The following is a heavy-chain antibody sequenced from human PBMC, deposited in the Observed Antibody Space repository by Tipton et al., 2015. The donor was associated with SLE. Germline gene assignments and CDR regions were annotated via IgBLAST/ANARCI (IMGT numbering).Heavy chain of an antibody. CDR2: IYYSGGT. V-gene: IGHV4-39*01. Sequence: TLSLTCAVSGGSIRSSSHYWAWIRQPPGKGLEWIGSIYYSGGTYYNPSLTSRVIISVDTSKNQFSLRLSSVAAADTAMYYCATFTGDRRLDYCGQGTLVTVSS. J-gene: IGHJ4*02. CDR3: ATFTGDRRLDY. D-gene: IGHD7-27*01. CDR1: GGSIRSSSHY.